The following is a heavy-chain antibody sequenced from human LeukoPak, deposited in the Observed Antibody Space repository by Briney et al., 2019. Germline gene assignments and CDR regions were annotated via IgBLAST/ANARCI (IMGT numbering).Heavy chain of an antibody. V-gene: IGHV3-23*01. Sequence: GGSLRLSCAASGFTFSSYSMNWVRQAPGKGLEWVSAISGSGGSTYYADSVKGRFTISRDNSKNTLYLQMNSLRAEDTAVYYCAKDRGVGATGDWGQGTLVTVSS. CDR3: AKDRGVGATGD. D-gene: IGHD1-26*01. CDR2: ISGSGGST. CDR1: GFTFSSYS. J-gene: IGHJ4*02.